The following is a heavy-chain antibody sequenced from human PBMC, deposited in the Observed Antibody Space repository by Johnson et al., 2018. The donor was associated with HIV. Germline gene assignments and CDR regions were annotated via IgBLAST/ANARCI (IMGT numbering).Heavy chain of an antibody. V-gene: IGHV3-9*01. CDR3: ARVGGYAFDI. D-gene: IGHD3-16*01. CDR2: ISWNSGSL. CDR1: GFTFDKYA. Sequence: EVQLVESGGGLVQPGRSLRLSCVASGFTFDKYAMHWVRQAPGKGLEWVSGISWNSGSLGYADSVKGRFTISRDNAKNSLYLQMNSLRAEDTAVYYCARVGGYAFDIWGQGTMVTVSS. J-gene: IGHJ3*02.